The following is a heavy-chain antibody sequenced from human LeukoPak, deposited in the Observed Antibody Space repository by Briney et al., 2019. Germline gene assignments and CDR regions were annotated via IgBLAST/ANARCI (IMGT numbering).Heavy chain of an antibody. CDR1: GYTFTSYG. CDR3: GREGDTVVVPAAYFDY. V-gene: IGHV1-18*01. D-gene: IGHD2-2*01. CDR2: ISAYNGNT. J-gene: IGHJ4*02. Sequence: ASVKVSCKASGYTFTSYGISWVRQAPGQGLEWMGWISAYNGNTNYAQKLQGRVTMTTDTSTSTAYMELRSLRSDDTAVYYCGREGDTVVVPAAYFDYWGQGTLVTVSS.